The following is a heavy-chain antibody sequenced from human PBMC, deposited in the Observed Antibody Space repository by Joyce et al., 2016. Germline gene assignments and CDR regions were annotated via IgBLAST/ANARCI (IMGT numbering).Heavy chain of an antibody. CDR2: IGASGGDR. V-gene: IGHV3-23*04. CDR1: YRLSNKNV. Sequence: QLEESGGTLVHPGGSLRLSCKVWYRLSNKNVMVWVRQDPGKGLESVSAIGASGGDRYYADSVNGRFTVSRDNSKNMMYLEMTSLQIEDTAVYYCARAKTVVVAYTLRDGFDVWGQGTQVAVSS. CDR3: ARAKTVVVAYTLRDGFDV. J-gene: IGHJ3*01. D-gene: IGHD2-15*01.